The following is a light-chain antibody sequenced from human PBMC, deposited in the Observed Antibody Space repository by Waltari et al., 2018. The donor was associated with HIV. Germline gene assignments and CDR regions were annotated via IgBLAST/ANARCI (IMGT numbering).Light chain of an antibody. CDR2: RNN. V-gene: IGLV1-47*01. CDR3: AAWDDSLSGLV. Sequence: QSVLTQPPSASGPPGQRVTISCSGSSSNIGSNYVYWYQQLPGTAPKLLIYRNNRRPAGGPDRCAGSKSGTSASRASSGLRSEDETKYYCAAWDDSLSGLVFGGGTRLTVL. J-gene: IGLJ3*02. CDR1: SSNIGSNY.